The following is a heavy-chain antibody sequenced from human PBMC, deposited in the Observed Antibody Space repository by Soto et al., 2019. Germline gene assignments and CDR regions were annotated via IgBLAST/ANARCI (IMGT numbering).Heavy chain of an antibody. CDR2: IRSKAYGGTT. Sequence: GGSLRLSCTASGFTFGDYAMSWFRQAPGKGLEWVGFIRSKAYGGTTEYAASVKGRFTISRDDSKSIAYLQMNSLKTEDTAVYYCTITDARDIVVVPAQSWGQGTLVTVSS. D-gene: IGHD2-2*01. V-gene: IGHV3-49*03. CDR1: GFTFGDYA. CDR3: TITDARDIVVVPAQS. J-gene: IGHJ4*02.